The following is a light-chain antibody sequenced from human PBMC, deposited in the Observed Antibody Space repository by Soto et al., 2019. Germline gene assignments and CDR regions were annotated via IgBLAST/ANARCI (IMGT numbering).Light chain of an antibody. CDR3: QQRGNWPPVT. CDR2: DAS. J-gene: IGKJ4*01. CDR1: QSVSSC. V-gene: IGKV3-11*01. Sequence: EIVLTQSPATLSLSPGERATLSCRASQSVSSCLAWYQQKPGQAPRLLIYDASNRATGIPARFSGSGSGTDFTLTISSLEPEDFAIYYCQQRGNWPPVTFGGGTKVEIK.